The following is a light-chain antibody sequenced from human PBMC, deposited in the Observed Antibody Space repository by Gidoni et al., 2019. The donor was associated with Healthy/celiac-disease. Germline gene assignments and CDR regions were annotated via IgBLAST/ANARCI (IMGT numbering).Light chain of an antibody. Sequence: DIQMTQFPSTPSASVGDRVTITCRASQSISSCLAWYQQKPGKAPKLLIYDASSFESGVPSRFSGRGSGTEFTLTTSSLQPDDFATYYCQQYTSYSCTFGQGTKVEIK. J-gene: IGKJ1*01. CDR3: QQYTSYSCT. CDR1: QSISSC. CDR2: DAS. V-gene: IGKV1-5*01.